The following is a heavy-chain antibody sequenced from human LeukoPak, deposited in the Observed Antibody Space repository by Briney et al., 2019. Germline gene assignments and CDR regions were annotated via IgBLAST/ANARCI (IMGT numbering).Heavy chain of an antibody. J-gene: IGHJ5*02. CDR3: ATAYDFWRVNWFDP. D-gene: IGHD3-3*01. Sequence: SETLSLTCAVYGGSFSGYYWSWIRQPPGKGLEWIGEINHSGSTNYNPSLKSRVTISVDMSKNQFSLKLSSVTAADTAVYYCATAYDFWRVNWFDPWGQGTLVTVSS. CDR1: GGSFSGYY. V-gene: IGHV4-34*01. CDR2: INHSGST.